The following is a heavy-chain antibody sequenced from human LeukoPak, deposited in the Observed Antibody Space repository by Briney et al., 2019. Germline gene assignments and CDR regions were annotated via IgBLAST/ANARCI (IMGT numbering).Heavy chain of an antibody. CDR3: ARANRYSLYYYYYYMDV. V-gene: IGHV1-8*03. CDR1: GYTFTSYD. J-gene: IGHJ6*03. D-gene: IGHD6-13*01. Sequence: GASVKVSCKASGYTFTSYDINWVRQATGQGLEWMGWMNPNSGNTGYAQKFQGRVTITRNTSISTAYMELSSLRSEDTAVYYCARANRYSLYYYYYYMDVWGKGTTVTVSS. CDR2: MNPNSGNT.